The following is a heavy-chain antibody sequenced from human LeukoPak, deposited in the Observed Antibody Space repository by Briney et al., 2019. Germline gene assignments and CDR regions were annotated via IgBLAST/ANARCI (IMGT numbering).Heavy chain of an antibody. CDR3: ASEEWSRGYYYYMDV. CDR2: IIPIFGTA. V-gene: IGHV1-69*05. D-gene: IGHD3-3*01. Sequence: SVKVSCKASGGTFGSYAISWVRQAPGQGLEWMGGIIPIFGTANYAQKFQGRVTITTDGSTSTAYMELSSLRSEDTAVYYCASEEWSRGYYYYMDVWGKGTTVTVSS. CDR1: GGTFGSYA. J-gene: IGHJ6*03.